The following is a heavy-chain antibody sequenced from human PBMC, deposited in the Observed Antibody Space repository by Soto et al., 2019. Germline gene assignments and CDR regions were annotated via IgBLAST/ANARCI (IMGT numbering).Heavy chain of an antibody. J-gene: IGHJ4*02. V-gene: IGHV4-30-4*01. CDR3: ARVMRPYSYYFDY. CDR2: IYYSGST. CDR1: GGSISSGDYY. Sequence: SETLSLTCTVSGGSISSGDYYWSWIRQPPGKGLEWIGYIYYSGSTYYNPSLKSRVTISVDTSKNQFSLKLSSVTAADTAVYYCARVMRPYSYYFDYWGQGTLVTVSS. D-gene: IGHD2-21*01.